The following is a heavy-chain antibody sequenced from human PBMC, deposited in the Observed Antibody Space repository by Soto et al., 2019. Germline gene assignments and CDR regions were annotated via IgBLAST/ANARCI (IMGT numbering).Heavy chain of an antibody. CDR2: ISSSSSYI. J-gene: IGHJ3*02. D-gene: IGHD6-13*01. CDR3: ASGDSSSWYFEDAFDI. CDR1: GFTFSSYS. V-gene: IGHV3-21*01. Sequence: GGSLRLSCAASGFTFSSYSMNWVRQAPGKGLEWVSSISSSSSYIYYADSVKGRFTISRDNAKNSLYLQMNSLRAEDTAVYYCASGDSSSWYFEDAFDIWGQGTMVTVSS.